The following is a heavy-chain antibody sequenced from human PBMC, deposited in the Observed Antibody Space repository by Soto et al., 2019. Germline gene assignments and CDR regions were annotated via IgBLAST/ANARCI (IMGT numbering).Heavy chain of an antibody. D-gene: IGHD2-21*02. J-gene: IGHJ4*02. CDR3: ARGGGIVVVTAPYDH. Sequence: VSGDSISAYSWSWVRQPPGKGLEWIGNIHYNGNTKYSPSLKSRVTMSVDTSTSTVHMELGSLTSEDTAVYYCARGGGIVVVTAPYDHWGQGTLVTVSS. CDR2: IHYNGNT. V-gene: IGHV4-59*01. CDR1: GDSISAYS.